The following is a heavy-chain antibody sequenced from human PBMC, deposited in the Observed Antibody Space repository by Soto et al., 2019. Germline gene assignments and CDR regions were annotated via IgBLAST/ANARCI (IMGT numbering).Heavy chain of an antibody. CDR1: GYTFTSYG. D-gene: IGHD3-9*01. V-gene: IGHV1-18*01. CDR3: ARMDVLRYFDGSYYYYGMDV. J-gene: IGHJ6*02. Sequence: QVQLVQSGAEVKKPGASVKVSCKASGYTFTSYGISWVRQAPGQGLEWMGWISAYNGNTNYAQKLQGRVTMTTDTPTSTAYMELRSLRSDDTAVYYCARMDVLRYFDGSYYYYGMDVWGQGTTVTVSS. CDR2: ISAYNGNT.